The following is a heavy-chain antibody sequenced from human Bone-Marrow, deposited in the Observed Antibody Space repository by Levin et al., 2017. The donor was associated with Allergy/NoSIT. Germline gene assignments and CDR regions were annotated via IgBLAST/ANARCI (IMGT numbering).Heavy chain of an antibody. D-gene: IGHD3-22*01. V-gene: IGHV1-58*01. CDR1: GFTFTSSA. CDR3: AADTGRFYYDSSGYDFDY. J-gene: IGHJ4*02. CDR2: IVVGSGNT. Sequence: ASVKVSCKASGFTFTSSAVQWVRQARGQRLEWIGWIVVGSGNTNYAQKFQERVTITRDMSTSTAYMELSSLRSEDTAVYYCAADTGRFYYDSSGYDFDYWGQGTLVTVSS.